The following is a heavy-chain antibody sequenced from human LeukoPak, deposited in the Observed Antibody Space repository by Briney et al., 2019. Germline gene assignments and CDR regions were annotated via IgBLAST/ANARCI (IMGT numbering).Heavy chain of an antibody. V-gene: IGHV1-18*01. J-gene: IGHJ6*02. CDR3: ARAFGGNPYYYYGMDV. D-gene: IGHD4-23*01. CDR1: GYTFTSYG. CDR2: ISAYNGNT. Sequence: ASVKVSCKASGYTFTSYGISWVRQAPGQGLEWMGWISAYNGNTNYAQKLQGRVTMTTDTSTSTACMELRSLRSDDTAVYYCARAFGGNPYYYYGMDVWGQGTTVTVSS.